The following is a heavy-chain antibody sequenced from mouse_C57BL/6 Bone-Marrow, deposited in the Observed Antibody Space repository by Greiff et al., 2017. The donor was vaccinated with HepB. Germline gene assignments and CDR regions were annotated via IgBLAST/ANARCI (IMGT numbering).Heavy chain of an antibody. Sequence: QVQLQQPGAELVKPGASVKLSCKASGYTFTSYWMHWVKQRPGRGLEWIGRIDPNRGGTKYNEKFKSKATLTVDKPSSTAYMQLSSLTSEDSAVYYCARFYYYGSYWYFDVWGTGTTVTVSS. J-gene: IGHJ1*03. CDR2: IDPNRGGT. CDR1: GYTFTSYW. D-gene: IGHD1-1*01. CDR3: ARFYYYGSYWYFDV. V-gene: IGHV1-72*01.